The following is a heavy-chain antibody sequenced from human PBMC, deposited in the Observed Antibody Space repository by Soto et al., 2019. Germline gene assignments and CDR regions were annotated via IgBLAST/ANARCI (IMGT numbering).Heavy chain of an antibody. V-gene: IGHV1-69*01. CDR3: ARGINSGWHNYYYYGMDV. Sequence: QVQLVQSGAEVKKPGSSVKVSCKASGGTFSSYAISWVRQAPGQGLEWMGGIIPIFGTANYAQKFQGRVTITADESTSTAYMELSSLRSEDTAVYYCARGINSGWHNYYYYGMDVWGQGTTVTVSS. CDR2: IIPIFGTA. CDR1: GGTFSSYA. J-gene: IGHJ6*02. D-gene: IGHD6-19*01.